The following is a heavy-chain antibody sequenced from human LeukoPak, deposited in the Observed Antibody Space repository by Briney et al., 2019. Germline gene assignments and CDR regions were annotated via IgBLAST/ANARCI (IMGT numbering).Heavy chain of an antibody. CDR1: GFTFSSYW. CDR2: ICYSGTT. Sequence: PGGSLRLSCAASGFTFSSYWMSWVRQAPGKGLEWIGSICYSGTTYYNPSLKSRVTISVDTSKIQFSLKLSSVAATDTAVYFCARLRFDFWSGYTHPYFDYWGQGTLVTVSS. D-gene: IGHD3-3*01. V-gene: IGHV4-39*01. CDR3: ARLRFDFWSGYTHPYFDY. J-gene: IGHJ4*02.